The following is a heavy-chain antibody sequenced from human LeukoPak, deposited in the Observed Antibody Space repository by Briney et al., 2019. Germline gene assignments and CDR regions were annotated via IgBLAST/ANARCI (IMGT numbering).Heavy chain of an antibody. CDR3: ASPLGQGNEYGMDV. Sequence: PSETLSLTCAVHGGSFSGYYWSWIRQSPGKGLEWIGEINHSGSTNYSPSLKSRVTISVDTCKNQFSLKRTSVTAADTAVYYCASPLGQGNEYGMDVWGQGTTVTVSS. CDR1: GGSFSGYY. V-gene: IGHV4-34*01. J-gene: IGHJ6*02. D-gene: IGHD1-1*01. CDR2: INHSGST.